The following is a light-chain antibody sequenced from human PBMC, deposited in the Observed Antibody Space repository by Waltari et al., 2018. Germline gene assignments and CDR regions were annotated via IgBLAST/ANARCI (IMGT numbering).Light chain of an antibody. CDR3: GTWDSSLSGAV. CDR1: SPNLGNNY. J-gene: IGLJ7*01. Sequence: SVLTQPPSVSAAPGQRVPLPCSGGSPNLGNNYVSWYRQFPGTAPKLLIYENSERPSGIPGRFSGSKSGTSATLDITGLQAGDEADYYCGTWDSSLSGAVFGGGTHLTVL. CDR2: ENS. V-gene: IGLV1-51*02.